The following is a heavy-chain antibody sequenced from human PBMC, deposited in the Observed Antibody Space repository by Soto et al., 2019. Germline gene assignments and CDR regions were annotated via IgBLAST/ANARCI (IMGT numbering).Heavy chain of an antibody. Sequence: PGESLKISCKGFGYNFAKHWIGWVRQMPGQGLEWMGIVYPFDFDTKYNPSFRGLVTISADKSLNTAYLQWNSLRSSDTAIYYCATQTGRDPSYPHYEMDVWGQGPTVTVSS. CDR1: GYNFAKHW. CDR3: ATQTGRDPSYPHYEMDV. J-gene: IGHJ6*01. V-gene: IGHV5-51*01. D-gene: IGHD3-3*01. CDR2: VYPFDFDT.